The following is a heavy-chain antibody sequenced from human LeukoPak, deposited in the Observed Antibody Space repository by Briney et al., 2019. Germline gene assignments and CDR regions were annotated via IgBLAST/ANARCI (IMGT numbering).Heavy chain of an antibody. D-gene: IGHD6-19*01. CDR1: VGTFSSHA. Sequence: AVEVSFQASVGTFSSHASSWVRQAPGRGMEWMGRIIPIFGTANYAQKFQGRVTITTDESTSTAYMELRSLRSEDTAVYYCARDRSFYIAVAANYYYYYMDVWGKGTTVTVSS. V-gene: IGHV1-69*05. CDR2: IIPIFGTA. CDR3: ARDRSFYIAVAANYYYYYMDV. J-gene: IGHJ6*03.